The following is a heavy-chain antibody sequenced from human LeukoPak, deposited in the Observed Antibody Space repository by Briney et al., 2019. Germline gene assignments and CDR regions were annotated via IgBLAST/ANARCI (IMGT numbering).Heavy chain of an antibody. CDR2: IYSSGST. V-gene: IGHV4-4*07. CDR1: GGSINSYY. Sequence: SETLSLTCTVSGGSINSYYWSWIRQPAGKGLEWIGRIYSSGSTNYNPSLMSRVSMSVDTSKNQFSLKLTSVTAADTAVYYCARGGKATVVTMWGQGILVTVSS. J-gene: IGHJ4*02. CDR3: ARGGKATVVTM. D-gene: IGHD4-23*01.